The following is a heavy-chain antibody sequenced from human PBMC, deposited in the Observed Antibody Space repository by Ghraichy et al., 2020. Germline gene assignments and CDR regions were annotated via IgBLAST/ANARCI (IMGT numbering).Heavy chain of an antibody. V-gene: IGHV3-7*01. CDR2: IKEDGSEK. CDR3: ATYGSGSYSY. D-gene: IGHD1-26*01. Sequence: GVLRLSCAASGFTFSIYWMTWVRQAPGKGLEWVANIKEDGSEKYYVDSVKGRFSISRDNAKNSLYLQMNSLRAEDTAVYYCATYGSGSYSYWGQGTLVTVSS. J-gene: IGHJ4*02. CDR1: GFTFSIYW.